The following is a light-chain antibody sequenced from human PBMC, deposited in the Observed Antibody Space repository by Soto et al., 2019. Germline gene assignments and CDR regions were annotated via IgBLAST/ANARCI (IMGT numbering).Light chain of an antibody. CDR1: QSVSSSY. J-gene: IGKJ2*01. CDR2: GAS. Sequence: EIVLTQSPGTLSLSPGERATLSYRASQSVSSSYLAWYQQNPGQAPRLLIYGASSRATGIPDRFSGSGSGTDFTLTISRLEPEDFAVYYCQQYGGSPPKYTFGQGTKLEIK. CDR3: QQYGGSPPKYT. V-gene: IGKV3-20*01.